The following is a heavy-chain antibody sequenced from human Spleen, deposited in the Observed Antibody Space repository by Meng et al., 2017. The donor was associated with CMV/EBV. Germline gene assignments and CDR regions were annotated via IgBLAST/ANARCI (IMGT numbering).Heavy chain of an antibody. Sequence: QVQLQQWGAGLLKPSENLSRTCAVYGGSFSGYYWSWIRQPPGKGLEWIGEINHSGSTNYNPSLKSRVTISVDTSKNQFSLKLSSVTAADTAVYYCAIPAVSRGSGSYEDYWGQGTLVTVSS. J-gene: IGHJ4*02. V-gene: IGHV4-34*01. CDR3: AIPAVSRGSGSYEDY. D-gene: IGHD3-10*01. CDR1: GGSFSGYY. CDR2: INHSGST.